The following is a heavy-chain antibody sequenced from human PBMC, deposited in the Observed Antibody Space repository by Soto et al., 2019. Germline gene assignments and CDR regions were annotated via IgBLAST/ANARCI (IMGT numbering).Heavy chain of an antibody. CDR2: ITGNVLRT. J-gene: IGHJ2*01. V-gene: IGHV3-23*01. D-gene: IGHD6-6*01. CDR1: GFIFRSYG. Sequence: EVQLLESGGALVQPGGSLRLSCAASGFIFRSYGMSWVRQAPGKGLEWVSGITGNVLRTYYADSVKGRFTISRDNSKNTLYVQVNSLRVEDTAVYYCAKFVRQDSYWYFDLWGRGTLVTVSS. CDR3: AKFVRQDSYWYFDL.